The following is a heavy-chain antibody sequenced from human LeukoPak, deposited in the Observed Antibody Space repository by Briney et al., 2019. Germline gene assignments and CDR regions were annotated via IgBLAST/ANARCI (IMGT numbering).Heavy chain of an antibody. Sequence: ASVKVSCKASEYTFTSYDINWVRQATGQGLEWMGWMNPNSGNTGYAQKFQGRVTITRNTSISTAYMELSSLRSEDTAVYYCARAFPWNIVVVPAAMSGENWFDPWGQGTLVTVSS. CDR1: EYTFTSYD. V-gene: IGHV1-8*03. CDR3: ARAFPWNIVVVPAAMSGENWFDP. J-gene: IGHJ5*02. D-gene: IGHD2-2*01. CDR2: MNPNSGNT.